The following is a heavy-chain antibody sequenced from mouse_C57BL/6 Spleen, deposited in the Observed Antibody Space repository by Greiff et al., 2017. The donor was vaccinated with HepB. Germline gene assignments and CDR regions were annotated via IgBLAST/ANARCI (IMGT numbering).Heavy chain of an antibody. CDR1: GYAFSSYW. Sequence: QVQLKESGAELVKPGASVKISCKASGYAFSSYWMNWVKQRPGKGLEWIGQIYPGDGDTNYNGKFKGKATLTADKSSSTAYMQLSSLTSEDSAVYCWASQYYYGSSYGYFDVWGTGTTVTVSS. V-gene: IGHV1-80*01. CDR2: IYPGDGDT. CDR3: ASQYYYGSSYGYFDV. D-gene: IGHD1-1*01. J-gene: IGHJ1*03.